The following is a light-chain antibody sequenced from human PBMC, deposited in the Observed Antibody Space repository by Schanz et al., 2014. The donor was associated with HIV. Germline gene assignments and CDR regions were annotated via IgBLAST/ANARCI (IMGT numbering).Light chain of an antibody. CDR1: SSNIGNNY. V-gene: IGLV1-51*01. J-gene: IGLJ2*01. Sequence: QSVLTQPPSVSAAPGQKVTISCSGSSSNIGNNYVSWYQQIPGTAPKLLIYDNNQRPSGIPDRFSGSKSGTSATLGITGLQTGDEADYYCGAWDSRLRVGVFGGGTKLTVL. CDR3: GAWDSRLRVGV. CDR2: DNN.